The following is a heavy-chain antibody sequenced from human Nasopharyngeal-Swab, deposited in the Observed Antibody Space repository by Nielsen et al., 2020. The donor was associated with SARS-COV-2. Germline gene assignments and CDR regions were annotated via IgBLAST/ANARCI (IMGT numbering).Heavy chain of an antibody. CDR3: ARTSPVYGDYDAFDI. V-gene: IGHV3-33*01. CDR2: IWYDGSNK. Sequence: WIRQPPGKGLEWVAVIWYDGSNKYYADSVKGRFTISRDNSKNTLYLQMNSLRAEDTAVYYCARTSPVYGDYDAFDIWGQGTMVTVSS. J-gene: IGHJ3*02. D-gene: IGHD4-17*01.